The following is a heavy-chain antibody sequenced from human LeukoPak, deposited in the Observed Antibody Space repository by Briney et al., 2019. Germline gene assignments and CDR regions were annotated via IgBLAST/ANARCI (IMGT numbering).Heavy chain of an antibody. J-gene: IGHJ4*02. CDR3: ARLYSGTRPPDY. CDR2: IYYSGST. Sequence: SETLSLTCTVSGGSISRRTYYWGWIRQPPGKGLEWIGSIYYSGSTYYNPSLKSRVTISVDTSKNQFSLKLSSVTAADTAVYYCARLYSGTRPPDYWGQGTLVTVSS. V-gene: IGHV4-39*01. D-gene: IGHD3-10*01. CDR1: GGSISRRTYY.